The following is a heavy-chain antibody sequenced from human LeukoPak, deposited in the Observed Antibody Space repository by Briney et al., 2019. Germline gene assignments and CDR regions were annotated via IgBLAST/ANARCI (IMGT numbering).Heavy chain of an antibody. CDR3: VSYVTSWY. CDR2: IYYSGST. J-gene: IGHJ4*02. D-gene: IGHD2-21*02. CDR1: GGSFSGYY. V-gene: IGHV4-34*01. Sequence: PSETLSLPCAVYGGSFSGYYWSWIRQPPGKGLEWIGSIYYSGSTYYNPSLKSRVTISVATSKNQVSLKLSSVTAADTAGYYCVSYVTSWYWGQGTLVTVSS.